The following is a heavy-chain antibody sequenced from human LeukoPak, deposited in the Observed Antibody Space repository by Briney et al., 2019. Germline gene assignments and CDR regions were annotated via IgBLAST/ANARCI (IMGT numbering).Heavy chain of an antibody. CDR2: IYPGDSDT. CDR3: ARHKYTSGWYSDY. CDR1: GYSFTSYW. V-gene: IGHV5-51*01. J-gene: IGHJ4*02. D-gene: IGHD6-19*01. Sequence: GESLKISCKGSGYSFTSYWIGWVRQMPGKGLEWMGIIYPGDSDTRYSPSFQGQVTTSADKSTSTAYLQWSSLKASDTAMYYCARHKYTSGWYSDYWGQGTLVTVSS.